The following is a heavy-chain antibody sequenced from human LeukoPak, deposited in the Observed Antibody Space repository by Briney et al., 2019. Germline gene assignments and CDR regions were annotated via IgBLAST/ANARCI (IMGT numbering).Heavy chain of an antibody. D-gene: IGHD3-22*01. V-gene: IGHV1-69*04. CDR1: GGTFSSYA. Sequence: ASVKVSCKASGGTFSSYAISWVRQAPGQGLEWMGRIIPIFGIANYAQKFQGRVTITAGKSTSTAYMELSSLRSEDTAVYYCARDQAYYYDSSGYYDRIPVRTETEGWFDPWGQGTLVTVSS. J-gene: IGHJ5*02. CDR3: ARDQAYYYDSSGYYDRIPVRTETEGWFDP. CDR2: IIPIFGIA.